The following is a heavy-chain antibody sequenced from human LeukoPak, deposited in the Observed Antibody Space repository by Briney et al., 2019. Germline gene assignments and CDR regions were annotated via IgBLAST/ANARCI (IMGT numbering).Heavy chain of an antibody. V-gene: IGHV3-74*01. CDR2: INSDGGSI. CDR3: AIEGWSKRNGEYLAGGMDF. CDR1: GFTFSDYW. D-gene: IGHD4-17*01. Sequence: PGGSLRLSCAASGFTFSDYWMHWVRQAPGKGLEWVSRINSDGGSISYADSVKGRFTISRDNAKNTLYLQMHSLRAEDPALYYCAIEGWSKRNGEYLAGGMDFWAQGTTVTVSS. J-gene: IGHJ6*02.